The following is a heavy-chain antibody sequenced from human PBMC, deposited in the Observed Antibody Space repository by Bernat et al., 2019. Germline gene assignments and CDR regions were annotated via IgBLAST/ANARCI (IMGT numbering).Heavy chain of an antibody. J-gene: IGHJ2*01. CDR2: IYNSGIT. CDR3: AGIAHDVDWYFDL. Sequence: QLQLQESGPGLVKPSETLSLTCTVSGGSVSSGSSYWSWIRQPPGKGLEWIGYIYNSGITNYNPSLKSRVTISVDTSRNQFSLKLSSVTAADTAAYFCAGIAHDVDWYFDLWGRGTLVTVSS. V-gene: IGHV4-61*01. D-gene: IGHD2-15*01. CDR1: GGSVSSGSSY.